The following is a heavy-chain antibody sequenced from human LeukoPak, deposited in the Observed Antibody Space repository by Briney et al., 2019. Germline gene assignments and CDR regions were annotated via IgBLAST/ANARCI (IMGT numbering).Heavy chain of an antibody. J-gene: IGHJ3*02. V-gene: IGHV1-24*01. Sequence: GASVKVSCKVSGYTLTELSMHWVRQAPGKGLEWKGGFDPEDGETIYAQKFQGRVTMTEDTSTDTAYMELSSLRSEDTAVYYCATDSEWELINSDAFDIWGQGTMVTVSS. CDR3: ATDSEWELINSDAFDI. D-gene: IGHD1-26*01. CDR2: FDPEDGET. CDR1: GYTLTELS.